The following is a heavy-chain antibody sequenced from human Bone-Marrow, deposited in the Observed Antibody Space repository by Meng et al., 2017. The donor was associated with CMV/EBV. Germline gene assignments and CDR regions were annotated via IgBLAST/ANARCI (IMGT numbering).Heavy chain of an antibody. CDR2: IGTAGDT. D-gene: IGHD3-16*01. CDR1: GFTFSSYD. CDR3: ASHNLGYRY. Sequence: GESLKISCAACGFTFSSYDMHWVRQATGKGLEWVSAIGTAGDTYYPGSVKGQFTISRENAKNSLYLQMNSLRAEDTAVYYCASHNLGYRYWGQGTTVTVSS. V-gene: IGHV3-13*03. J-gene: IGHJ6*02.